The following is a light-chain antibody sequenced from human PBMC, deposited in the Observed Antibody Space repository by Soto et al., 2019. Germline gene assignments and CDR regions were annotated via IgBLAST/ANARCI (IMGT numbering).Light chain of an antibody. CDR3: QQYGSASIT. Sequence: EFVLTQSPGTLSLSPGERATLSFRASRDVSSGLLAWYHQKPGQAPRLLIYGASSRATGIPDRFTGSGSGTEFTLTITSLEPEDFALYHCQQYGSASITFGQGTRLEIK. CDR1: RDVSSGL. J-gene: IGKJ5*01. CDR2: GAS. V-gene: IGKV3-20*01.